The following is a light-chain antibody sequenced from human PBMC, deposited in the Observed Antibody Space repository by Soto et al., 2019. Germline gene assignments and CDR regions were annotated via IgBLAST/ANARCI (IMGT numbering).Light chain of an antibody. CDR1: QGISSY. J-gene: IGKJ4*01. CDR3: QQANIFIPLT. V-gene: IGKV1D-12*01. CDR2: TAS. Sequence: DIQMTQSPSSVSASVGDRVTITCRSSQGISSYLAWYQQKPGKATKLLIYTASSLQRGVPSRFSGSGSGTDFTLTISSLQHEDFATYYCQQANIFIPLTFGGGTKVEIK.